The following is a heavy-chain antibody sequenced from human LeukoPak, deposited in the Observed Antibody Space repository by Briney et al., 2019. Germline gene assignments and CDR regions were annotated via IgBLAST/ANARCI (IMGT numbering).Heavy chain of an antibody. CDR2: ISSSGSTI. Sequence: GGSLRLSCAASGFTFSDYYMSWIRQAPGKGLEWVSYISSSGSTIYYADSVKGRFTISRDNAKNSLYLQMNSLRAEDTAVYYCARDRYVGAAAGTPKDYYYYMDVWGKGTTVTVSS. CDR1: GFTFSDYY. D-gene: IGHD6-13*01. CDR3: ARDRYVGAAAGTPKDYYYYMDV. V-gene: IGHV3-11*04. J-gene: IGHJ6*03.